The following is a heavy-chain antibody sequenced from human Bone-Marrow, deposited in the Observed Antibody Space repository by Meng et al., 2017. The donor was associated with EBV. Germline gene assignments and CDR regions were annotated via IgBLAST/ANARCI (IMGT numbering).Heavy chain of an antibody. CDR1: GASISTNFW. D-gene: IGHD1-26*01. CDR3: ARGSIKSGSYSIDS. Sequence: RQEPGPGLVKASGTLSLTWAVSGASISTNFWWSWGRQSPGKGLEWIGEIYYSGTTTYNPSLKSRVTISVDKSKNQFSLKLTSVTAADTAVYYCARGSIKSGSYSIDSWGQGILVTVSS. J-gene: IGHJ4*02. CDR2: IYYSGTT. V-gene: IGHV4-4*02.